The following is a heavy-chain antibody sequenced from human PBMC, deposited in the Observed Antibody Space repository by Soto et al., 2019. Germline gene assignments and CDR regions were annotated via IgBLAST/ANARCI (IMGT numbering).Heavy chain of an antibody. CDR3: AKVGARFRSYFDY. D-gene: IGHD3-10*01. Sequence: EVQLLESGGGLVQPGGSLTLSCAASGFTFNNYAMNWVRQAPGKGLEWVSAISGSGAKTYYADSVKGRFTISRDISKNMLSLPMPSLLADYPPVYSCAKVGARFRSYFDYWGQGTLVTVSS. CDR2: ISGSGAKT. J-gene: IGHJ4*02. V-gene: IGHV3-23*01. CDR1: GFTFNNYA.